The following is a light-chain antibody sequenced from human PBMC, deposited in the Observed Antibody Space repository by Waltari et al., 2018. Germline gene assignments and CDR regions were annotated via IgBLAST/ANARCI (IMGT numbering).Light chain of an antibody. J-gene: IGKJ4*01. Sequence: DIQMTQSPSSLSASVGDRVTITCRASQSISNYLAWIQQKPGKAPKSLIYGASTLQSGAPSRFSGSGARTDFTLTISSLQPEDVATYYCQQYQSYPLTFGGGTKVEIK. CDR3: QQYQSYPLT. CDR2: GAS. CDR1: QSISNY. V-gene: IGKV1-16*01.